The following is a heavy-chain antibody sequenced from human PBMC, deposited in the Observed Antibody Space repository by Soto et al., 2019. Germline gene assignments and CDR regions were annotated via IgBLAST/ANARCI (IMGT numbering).Heavy chain of an antibody. CDR1: GYTFTSYC. CDR3: GGSGSSAAFYGMDV. Sequence: ASVKVSCKASGYTFTSYCISWVRQAPGQGLEWMGWISAYNGNTNYAQKLQGRVTITRDMSTSTAYMELSSLRSEDTAVYYCGGSGSSAAFYGMDVWGQGTTVTVS. J-gene: IGHJ6*02. CDR2: ISAYNGNT. V-gene: IGHV1-18*01. D-gene: IGHD3-10*01.